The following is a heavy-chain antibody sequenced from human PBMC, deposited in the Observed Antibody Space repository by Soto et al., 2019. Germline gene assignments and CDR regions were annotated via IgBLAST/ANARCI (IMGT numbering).Heavy chain of an antibody. CDR3: ARPKTTVTGYYYYGMDV. CDR1: VFTFSSYN. V-gene: IGHV3-21*01. CDR2: ISSSSSYI. J-gene: IGHJ6*02. D-gene: IGHD4-17*01. Sequence: PGGSLRLSCAASVFTFSSYNMNWVRQAPGKGLEWVSSISSSSSYIYYADSVKGRFTISRDNAKNSLYLQMNSLRAEDTAVYYCARPKTTVTGYYYYGMDVWGQGTTVTVSS.